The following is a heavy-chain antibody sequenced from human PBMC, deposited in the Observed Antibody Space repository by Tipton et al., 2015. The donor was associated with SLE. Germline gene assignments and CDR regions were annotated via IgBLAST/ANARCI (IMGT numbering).Heavy chain of an antibody. J-gene: IGHJ4*02. CDR2: IYSVDRK. CDR3: AKGGSGGTIFDS. D-gene: IGHD1-7*01. CDR1: GFTFRSFA. Sequence: SLRLSCAASGFTFRSFAMSWVRQAPGKGLECVAVIYSVDRKYYADSVKGRFTISRDDPSNTLYLQMSGLRLDDPAVYYCAKGGSGGTIFDSWGQGTLVSVSS. V-gene: IGHV3-23*03.